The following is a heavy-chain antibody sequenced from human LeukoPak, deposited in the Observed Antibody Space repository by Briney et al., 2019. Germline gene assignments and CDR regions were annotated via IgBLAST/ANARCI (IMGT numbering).Heavy chain of an antibody. D-gene: IGHD1-26*01. J-gene: IGHJ4*02. Sequence: ASVKVSCKASGYTFTSYGINWVRQAPGQGLEWMGWISAYNGNTNYAQKLQGRVTMTTDTSTSTAYMELRSLRSDDTAVYYCARGIVGATILRDFDYWCQGTLVTDS. CDR1: GYTFTSYG. CDR3: ARGIVGATILRDFDY. CDR2: ISAYNGNT. V-gene: IGHV1-18*01.